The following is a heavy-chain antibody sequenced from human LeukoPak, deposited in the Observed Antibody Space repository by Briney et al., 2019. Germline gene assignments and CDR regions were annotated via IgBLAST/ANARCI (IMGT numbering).Heavy chain of an antibody. CDR3: AKIVTTYGSGSYLDY. V-gene: IGHV3-30*18. J-gene: IGHJ4*02. D-gene: IGHD3-10*01. CDR1: GFTFSSYG. Sequence: GRSLRLSCAASGFTFSSYGMHWVRQAPGKGLEWVAVISYDGSNKYYADSVKGRFTISRDNSKNTLYLQMNSLRAEDTAVYYCAKIVTTYGSGSYLDYWGQGTLVTVSS. CDR2: ISYDGSNK.